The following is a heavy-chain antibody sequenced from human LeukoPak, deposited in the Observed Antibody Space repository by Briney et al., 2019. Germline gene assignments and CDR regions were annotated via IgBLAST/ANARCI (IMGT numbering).Heavy chain of an antibody. Sequence: PSQTLSLTCTVSGGSISSGDYYWSLIRQPPRKCLEWIGYIYYSGGNYYNPSLTSRVTLSVDASKKQSSLKLSSLPAADTAVYYCAQQSLRSPDYWGQGTMVTVS. V-gene: IGHV4-30-4*08. J-gene: IGHJ4*02. CDR3: AQQSLRSPDY. CDR2: IYYSGGN. CDR1: GGSISSGDYY. D-gene: IGHD3-16*01.